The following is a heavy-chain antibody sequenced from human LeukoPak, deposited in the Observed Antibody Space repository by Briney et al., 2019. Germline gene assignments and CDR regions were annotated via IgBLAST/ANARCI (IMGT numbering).Heavy chain of an antibody. D-gene: IGHD4-17*01. CDR1: GGSFSGYD. V-gene: IGHV4-34*01. Sequence: SETLSLTCAVYGGSFSGYDWSWIRQPPGKGLEWIAEINHSGSTNYNPSLKSRVTISVDTSKNQFSLKLSSVTAADTAVYYCARGLYGDYRDAFDIWGQGTMVTVSS. CDR2: INHSGST. J-gene: IGHJ3*02. CDR3: ARGLYGDYRDAFDI.